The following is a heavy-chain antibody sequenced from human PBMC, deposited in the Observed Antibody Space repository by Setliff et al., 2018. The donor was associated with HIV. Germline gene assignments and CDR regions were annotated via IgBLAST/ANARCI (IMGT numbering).Heavy chain of an antibody. CDR2: IYYTGFA. J-gene: IGHJ4*02. D-gene: IGHD1-1*01. CDR1: GDSMSSGRYF. V-gene: IGHV4-39*02. CDR3: AREGRGDPAVATTRIDY. Sequence: PSETLSLTCSVSGDSMSSGRYFWGWIRPTPGKGLEWIGNIYYTGFAYYNPSLKSRVTISLDTSKTHFYLNLTSVTDADTAVYFCAREGRGDPAVATTRIDYWGQGKLVTVSS.